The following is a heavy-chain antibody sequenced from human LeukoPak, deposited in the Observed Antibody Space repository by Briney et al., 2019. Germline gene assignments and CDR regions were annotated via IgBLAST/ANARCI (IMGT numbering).Heavy chain of an antibody. CDR3: ARDHSSGYYGY. D-gene: IGHD3-22*01. CDR2: IKQDGSEK. CDR1: GFTFSSYW. J-gene: IGHJ4*02. Sequence: GRSLRLSCAASGFTFSSYWMSWVRQAPGKGLEWVANIKQDGSEKYYVDSVKGRFTISRDNAKNSLYLQMNSLRAEDTAVYYCARDHSSGYYGYWGQGTLVTVSS. V-gene: IGHV3-7*01.